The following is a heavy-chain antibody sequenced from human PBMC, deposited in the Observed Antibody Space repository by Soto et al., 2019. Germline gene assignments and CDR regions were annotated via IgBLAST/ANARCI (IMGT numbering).Heavy chain of an antibody. V-gene: IGHV4-61*08. CDR1: GASVGSRAHH. CDR3: VTKYYQTDDYHKID. D-gene: IGHD3-16*01. J-gene: IGHJ4*02. Sequence: QVRLQESGPGLLRPSETLSLTCAVSGASVGSRAHHWSWIRKTPGKGLEWIGYVHYSGDTKYNPSLQSRVPISMGRSRNLFSLWLSTVTAADTALYYGVTKYYQTDDYHKIDWGQGTLVTVSS. CDR2: VHYSGDT.